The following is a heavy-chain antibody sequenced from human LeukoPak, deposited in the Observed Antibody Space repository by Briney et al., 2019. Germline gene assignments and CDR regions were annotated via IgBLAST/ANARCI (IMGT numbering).Heavy chain of an antibody. V-gene: IGHV3-9*01. Sequence: GRSLRLSCAASGFTFDDYAMDWVRQVPGKGLEWVSGISWNSGSIEYADSVKGRFTISRDNAKNSVCLQMSSLRPEDTAFYYCARAQGYAYGYFDYWGQGTLVTVSS. CDR3: ARAQGYAYGYFDY. J-gene: IGHJ4*02. CDR2: ISWNSGSI. CDR1: GFTFDDYA. D-gene: IGHD3-10*01.